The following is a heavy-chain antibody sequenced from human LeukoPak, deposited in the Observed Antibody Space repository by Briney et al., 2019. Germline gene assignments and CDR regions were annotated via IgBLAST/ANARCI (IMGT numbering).Heavy chain of an antibody. V-gene: IGHV3-30-3*01. Sequence: GGSLRLSCAASGFTFSSYAMHWVRQAPGKGLEWVAVISYDGSNQYYADSVKGRFTISRDNSRNTLYLQMNSLRAEDTAVYYFGKDFGFDYLGQGTLVTVSS. J-gene: IGHJ4*02. D-gene: IGHD3-10*01. CDR3: GKDFGFDY. CDR2: ISYDGSNQ. CDR1: GFTFSSYA.